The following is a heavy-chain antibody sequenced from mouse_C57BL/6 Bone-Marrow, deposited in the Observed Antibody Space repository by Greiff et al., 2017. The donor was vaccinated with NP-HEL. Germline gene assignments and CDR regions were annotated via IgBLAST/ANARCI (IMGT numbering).Heavy chain of an antibody. CDR1: GYTFTSYG. V-gene: IGHV1-81*01. CDR3: ARTSVITTGVAFWDRYCDV. Sequence: VQLQQSGAELARPGASVKLSCKASGYTFTSYGISWVKQRTGQGLEWIGEIYPRSGNTYYNEKFKGKATLTADKSSSTAYMELRSLTSEDSAVYFCARTSVITTGVAFWDRYCDVWGTGTTVTVSS. J-gene: IGHJ1*03. CDR2: IYPRSGNT. D-gene: IGHD1-1*01.